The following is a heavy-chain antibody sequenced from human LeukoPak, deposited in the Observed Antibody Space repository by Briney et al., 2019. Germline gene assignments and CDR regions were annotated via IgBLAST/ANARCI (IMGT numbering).Heavy chain of an antibody. CDR3: ARDLVVPAAKDYYYYMDV. J-gene: IGHJ6*03. Sequence: GGSLRLSCAASGFTFSSYSMNWVRQAPGKGLEWVSSISSSSSYIYYADSVKGRFTISRDNAKNSLYLQMNSLRAEDTAVYYCARDLVVPAAKDYYYYMDVWGKGTTVTVSS. D-gene: IGHD2-2*01. CDR2: ISSSSSYI. V-gene: IGHV3-21*01. CDR1: GFTFSSYS.